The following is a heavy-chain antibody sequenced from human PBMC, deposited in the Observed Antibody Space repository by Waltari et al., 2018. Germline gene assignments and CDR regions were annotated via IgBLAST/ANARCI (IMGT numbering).Heavy chain of an antibody. CDR2: VNPNSGGT. Sequence: QVQLVQSGAEVKKPGASVKVSCKASGYTFTGYYMHWVRQAPGQGLEWMGWVNPNSGGTNYAPKVQCRVTMTRDTSISTAYMEVSRLGSDDTAVYYCAREGSRITIFGAAPPGWGQGTLVTVSS. CDR3: AREGSRITIFGAAPPG. J-gene: IGHJ4*02. D-gene: IGHD3-3*01. V-gene: IGHV1-2*02. CDR1: GYTFTGYY.